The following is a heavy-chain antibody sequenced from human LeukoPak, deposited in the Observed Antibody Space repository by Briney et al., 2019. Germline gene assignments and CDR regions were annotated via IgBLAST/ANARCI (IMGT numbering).Heavy chain of an antibody. CDR2: IKGDGSEE. D-gene: IGHD3-10*01. CDR1: GFTFSNYW. V-gene: IGHV3-7*01. Sequence: GGSLRLSCGASGFTFSNYWMTWVRQVPGKGLEWVANIKGDGSEEYYVDSVKGRFTVSRDNAKTSLYLQMNSLRAEDTAVYYCARVLQYGSGKRAVYFDYWGQGTLVTVSS. CDR3: ARVLQYGSGKRAVYFDY. J-gene: IGHJ4*02.